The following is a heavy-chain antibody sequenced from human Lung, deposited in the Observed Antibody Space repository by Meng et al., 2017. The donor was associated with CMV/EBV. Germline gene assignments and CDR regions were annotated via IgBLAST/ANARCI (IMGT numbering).Heavy chain of an antibody. CDR2: IYYSGST. CDR1: GGSISSYY. CDR3: ARDGSLVRLDV. J-gene: IGHJ6*02. Sequence: SETLSLXCTVSGGSISSYYWSWIRQPPGKGLEWIGYIYYSGSTNYNPSLKSRVTISVDTSKNQFSLKLSSVTAADTAVYYCARDGSLVRLDVWGQGNTVNGAS. D-gene: IGHD1-26*01. V-gene: IGHV4-59*01.